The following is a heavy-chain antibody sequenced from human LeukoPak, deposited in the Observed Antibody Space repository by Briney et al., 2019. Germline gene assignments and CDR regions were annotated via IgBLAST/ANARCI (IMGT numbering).Heavy chain of an antibody. V-gene: IGHV3-30*18. D-gene: IGHD6-13*01. CDR2: ITYGGYYK. J-gene: IGHJ3*02. CDR3: ANTLSYSSTDAFDI. Sequence: PGTSLRLSCAASGFTFTSYGMHWVRQSPGKGLEWVALITYGGYYKYYSDSVKGRFTISRDNSKNTLYLQMNSLRAEDTAVYFCANTLSYSSTDAFDIWGQGTMVTVSS. CDR1: GFTFTSYG.